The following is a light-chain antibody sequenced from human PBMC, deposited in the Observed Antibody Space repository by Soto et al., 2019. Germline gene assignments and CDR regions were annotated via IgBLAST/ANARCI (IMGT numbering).Light chain of an antibody. CDR3: AAWDDSLGGYV. V-gene: IGLV1-47*01. J-gene: IGLJ1*01. CDR1: SSNIGSNY. CDR2: RNN. Sequence: QSALTQPPSASGTPGQRVTISCSGSSSNIGSNYVYWYQQLPGTAPKLLIYRNNQRPSGVPDRFSGSKSGTSASLAISGLRSDDEADDYCAAWDDSLGGYVFGTGTKLTVL.